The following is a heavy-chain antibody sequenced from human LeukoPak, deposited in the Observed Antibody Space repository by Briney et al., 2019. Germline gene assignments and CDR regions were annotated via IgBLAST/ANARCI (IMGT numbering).Heavy chain of an antibody. Sequence: GGSLRLSCAASGFTFSSYEMNWVRQAPGKGLEWVSYISSSGSTIYYADSAKGRFTISRDNAKNSLYLQMNSLRAEDTAVYYCASPNNWFDPWGQGTLVTVSS. V-gene: IGHV3-48*03. J-gene: IGHJ5*02. CDR2: ISSSGSTI. CDR1: GFTFSSYE. CDR3: ASPNNWFDP.